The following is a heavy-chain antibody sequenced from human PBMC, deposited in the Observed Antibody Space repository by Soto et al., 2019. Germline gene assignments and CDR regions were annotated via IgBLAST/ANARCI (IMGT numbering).Heavy chain of an antibody. J-gene: IGHJ4*02. D-gene: IGHD3-10*01. CDR1: GFTFRNFA. Sequence: EVQLAESGGGLVQPGGSLRLSCAATGFTFRNFAMSWVRQAPGKGLEWVSLVTGSGGSTFHAASVKGRFIMSRDNAKDTMYLQMNSLRAEDTAVYYCARAREFSGSGFDYWGQGTRVTVSS. CDR3: ARAREFSGSGFDY. V-gene: IGHV3-23*04. CDR2: VTGSGGST.